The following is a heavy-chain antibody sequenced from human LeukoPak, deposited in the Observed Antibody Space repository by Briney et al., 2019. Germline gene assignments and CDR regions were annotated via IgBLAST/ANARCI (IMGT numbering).Heavy chain of an antibody. Sequence: GGSLRLSCAASGFTFSDYYMSWIRQAPGKGLEWVSYISSSSSTIYYADSVKGRFTISRDNAKNSLYLQMNSLRAEDTAVYYCARDTLRPASGYDFWIGPTPQGRYYYYGMDVWGQGTTVTVSS. CDR2: ISSSSSTI. V-gene: IGHV3-11*01. J-gene: IGHJ6*02. CDR3: ARDTLRPASGYDFWIGPTPQGRYYYYGMDV. D-gene: IGHD3-3*01. CDR1: GFTFSDYY.